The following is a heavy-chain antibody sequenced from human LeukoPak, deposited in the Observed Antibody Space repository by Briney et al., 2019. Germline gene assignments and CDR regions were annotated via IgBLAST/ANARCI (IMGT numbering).Heavy chain of an antibody. CDR1: GFTVSSNY. CDR2: IYSGGST. J-gene: IGHJ4*02. Sequence: PGGSLRLSCAASGFTVSSNYMCWVRQAPRKGLEWVSVIYSGGSTYYADSVKGRFTISRDNSKNTLYLQMNSLRAEDTAVYYCARGDYYDSSGYYPFDYWGQETLVTVSS. V-gene: IGHV3-66*02. CDR3: ARGDYYDSSGYYPFDY. D-gene: IGHD3-22*01.